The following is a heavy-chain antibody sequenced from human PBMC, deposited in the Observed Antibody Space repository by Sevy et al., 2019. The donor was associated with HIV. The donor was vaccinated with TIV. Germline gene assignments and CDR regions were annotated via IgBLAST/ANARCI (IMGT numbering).Heavy chain of an antibody. Sequence: GGSLRLSCAASGFTFSSYWMSWVRQAPGKGLEWVANIMQDGSEKYYVDSVKGRFTISRDNAKNSLYLQMNSLRAEDTAVYYCARDLDYDSSGYYSEYYFDYWGQGTLVTVSS. CDR1: GFTFSSYW. CDR2: IMQDGSEK. V-gene: IGHV3-7*03. J-gene: IGHJ4*02. CDR3: ARDLDYDSSGYYSEYYFDY. D-gene: IGHD3-22*01.